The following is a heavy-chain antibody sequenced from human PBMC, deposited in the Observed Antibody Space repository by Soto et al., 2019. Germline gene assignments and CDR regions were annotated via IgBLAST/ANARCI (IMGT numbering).Heavy chain of an antibody. CDR2: FDPEDGET. Sequence: GAAVKVSCKVSGYTLTELSMHWVRQAPVKGVEWMGGFDPEDGETTYAQKFQGRVTMTEDTSTDTAYMELSSLRSEDTAVYYCARGRGYSSRWVHAYSGQRSLVAVSS. CDR3: ARGRGYSSRWVHAY. J-gene: IGHJ4*01. V-gene: IGHV1-24*01. D-gene: IGHD6-19*01. CDR1: GYTLTELS.